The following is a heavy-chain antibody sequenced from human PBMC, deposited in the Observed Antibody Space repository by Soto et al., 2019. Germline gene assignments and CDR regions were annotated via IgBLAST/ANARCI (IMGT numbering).Heavy chain of an antibody. CDR2: IYHSGST. CDR3: ARVPDY. J-gene: IGHJ4*02. Sequence: PSETLSLTCTVSGGSISSGEYYWTWIRQPPGKGLEWIGYIYHSGSTHYSPSLKSRVSITVDTSKNQFSLKLSSVTAADTAVYYCARVPDYWGQGTLVTVSS. V-gene: IGHV4-30-4*01. CDR1: GGSISSGEYY.